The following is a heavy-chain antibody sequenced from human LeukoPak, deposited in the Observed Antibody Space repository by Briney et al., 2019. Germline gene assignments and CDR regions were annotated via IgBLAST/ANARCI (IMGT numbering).Heavy chain of an antibody. CDR2: IFHSGST. CDR3: ARVSLVRGAPDYYFDY. Sequence: SETLSLTCTVSGYSISSGFCWGWIRQPPGKGLEWIGSIFHSGSTYYNPSLKSRVTMSVDTSKNQFSLKLSSVTAADTAVYYCARVSLVRGAPDYYFDYWGQGTLVTVSS. J-gene: IGHJ4*02. V-gene: IGHV4-38-2*02. D-gene: IGHD3-10*01. CDR1: GYSISSGFC.